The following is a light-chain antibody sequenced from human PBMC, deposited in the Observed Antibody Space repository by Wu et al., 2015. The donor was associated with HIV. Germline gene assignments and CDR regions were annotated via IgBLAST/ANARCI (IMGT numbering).Light chain of an antibody. CDR1: QDISNS. CDR3: QQYYSLPWT. V-gene: IGKV1-NL1*01. Sequence: DIQMTQSPSSLSASVGHRVTLTCRASQDISNSLAWYQQKPGKAPNLLLYATSTLESGVPSRFSGSTSGTDYTLTIGSLQPEDFATYYCQQYYSLPWTFGQGTKVEIK. J-gene: IGKJ1*01. CDR2: ATS.